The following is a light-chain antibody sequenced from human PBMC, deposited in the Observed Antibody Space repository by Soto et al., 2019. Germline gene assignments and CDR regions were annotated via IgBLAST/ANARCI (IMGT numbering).Light chain of an antibody. CDR2: DVG. CDR1: TSDVGSYNR. V-gene: IGLV2-18*02. J-gene: IGLJ1*01. Sequence: QSALTQPPSVSGSPGQSVTISCTGTTSDVGSYNRVSWYQQTPGTAPKLIIYDVGSRPSGVPDRFSGSKSGNTASLTISGLQAEDEADYYCDSYTASSTYVFGTGTKLTAL. CDR3: DSYTASSTYV.